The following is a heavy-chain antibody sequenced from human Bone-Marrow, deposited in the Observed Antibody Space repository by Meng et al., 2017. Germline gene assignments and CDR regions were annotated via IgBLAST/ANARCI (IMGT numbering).Heavy chain of an antibody. V-gene: IGHV3-7*01. J-gene: IGHJ4*02. D-gene: IGHD2-15*01. CDR3: ARDGDCSGGSCYHGGDY. CDR1: GFTFSSYW. CDR2: IKQDGSEK. Sequence: GESLKISCAASGFTFSSYWMSWVRQAPGKGLEWVANIKQDGSEKYYVDSVKGRFTISRDNAKNSLYLRMNSLRAEDTAVYYCARDGDCSGGSCYHGGDYWGQGTLVTVSS.